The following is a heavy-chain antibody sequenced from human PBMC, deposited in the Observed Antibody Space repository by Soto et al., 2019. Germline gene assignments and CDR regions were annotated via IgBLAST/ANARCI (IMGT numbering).Heavy chain of an antibody. J-gene: IGHJ5*02. CDR2: VHSSGIT. CDR1: GGSVSNDNFY. V-gene: IGHV4-61*01. Sequence: SETLSLTCTVSGGSVSNDNFYWSWIRQPPGKGLGWIGYVHSSGITNYNPSLKRRVTISVDTSRNQFSLRLSSVTAADTAVYYCARGLTMGQLPSHFDHWGQGTLVTVSS. CDR3: ARGLTMGQLPSHFDH. D-gene: IGHD3-16*01.